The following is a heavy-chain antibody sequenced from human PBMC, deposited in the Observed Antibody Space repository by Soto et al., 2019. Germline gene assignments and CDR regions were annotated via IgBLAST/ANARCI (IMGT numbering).Heavy chain of an antibody. J-gene: IGHJ4*02. CDR2: ISSSSSTI. D-gene: IGHD5-18*01. CDR3: ATLEIFGYSYGRGY. Sequence: EVQLVESGGGLVQPGGSLRLSCAASGFTFSSYSMNWVRQAPGKGLEWVSYISSSSSTIYYADSVKGRFTISRDNAKNSLYLQMNSLRAEDTAVYYCATLEIFGYSYGRGYWGQGTLVTVSS. V-gene: IGHV3-48*01. CDR1: GFTFSSYS.